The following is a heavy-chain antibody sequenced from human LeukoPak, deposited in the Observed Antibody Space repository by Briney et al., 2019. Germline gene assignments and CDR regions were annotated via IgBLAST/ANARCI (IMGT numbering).Heavy chain of an antibody. D-gene: IGHD3-3*02. J-gene: IGHJ3*01. Sequence: GGSLRLSCAASGFTFSGYAMNWVRQAPGKGLEWVSAISGSGSGDGTYYADSVKGRFTISRDNSKNTLYLQMSSLRAEDTAVYYCAKIRAPAYDFWGQGTMVTVSS. CDR2: ISGSGSGDGT. V-gene: IGHV3-23*01. CDR1: GFTFSGYA. CDR3: AKIRAPAYDF.